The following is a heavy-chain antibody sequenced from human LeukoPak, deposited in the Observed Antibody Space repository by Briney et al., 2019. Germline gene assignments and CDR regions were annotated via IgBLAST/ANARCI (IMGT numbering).Heavy chain of an antibody. CDR2: IKQDGSEK. V-gene: IGHV3-7*01. CDR1: GFTFSSSW. D-gene: IGHD2/OR15-2a*01. CDR3: ARNSNRYMDV. Sequence: PGGSLRLSCAASGFTFSSSWMTWVRQAPGKGLEWVANIKQDGSEKYYVDSVKGRFIISRDNAKNSLYLQMNSLRAEDTAVYYCARNSNRYMDVWGKGTTVTVSS. J-gene: IGHJ6*03.